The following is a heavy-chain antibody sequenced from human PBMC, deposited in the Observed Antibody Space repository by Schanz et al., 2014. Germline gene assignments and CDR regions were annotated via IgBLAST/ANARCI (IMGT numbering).Heavy chain of an antibody. J-gene: IGHJ4*02. CDR1: GFSLNTYG. V-gene: IGHV3-33*01. CDR3: ARPRCDYGEVDY. D-gene: IGHD4-17*01. CDR2: IWNNGVTK. Sequence: QAQLMESGGGVVQPGTSLILSCSVSGFSLNTYGIHWFRQPAGKGLEWVAVIWNNGVTKYYADSVRGRFTISRDRFQNSLYLRMSSLRAEDTAVYYYARPRCDYGEVDYWGQGTLVTVSS.